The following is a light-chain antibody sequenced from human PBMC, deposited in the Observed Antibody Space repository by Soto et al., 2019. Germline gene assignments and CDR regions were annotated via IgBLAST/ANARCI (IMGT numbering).Light chain of an antibody. CDR1: QSISSF. V-gene: IGKV3-11*01. CDR2: DAS. Sequence: EIVLTQSPATLSLSPGERATLSCRASQSISSFLAWYQQKPGQAPRLLIYDASNRATGIPARFSGSGAGTDFTLTISSLEPEDFAVYYCQQRNNWPPYTFGQGTKLEIK. CDR3: QQRNNWPPYT. J-gene: IGKJ2*01.